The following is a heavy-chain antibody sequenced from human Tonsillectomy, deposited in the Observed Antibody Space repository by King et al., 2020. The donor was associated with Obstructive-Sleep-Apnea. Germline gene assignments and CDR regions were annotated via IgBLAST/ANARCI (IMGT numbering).Heavy chain of an antibody. J-gene: IGHJ4*02. CDR3: ARELMQPSYRMDH. CDR1: GGSITSAGNN. Sequence: QLQESGPGQVKPSETLSLTCSVSGGSITSAGNNCNWIRQRPGKGLEWIGYIYDSGKTYYNPSLKSRVIIAVDTSKNQFSLKLKSVTAADTAIYYCARELMQPSYRMDHWGQGTLVTVSS. CDR2: IYDSGKT. V-gene: IGHV4-31*03. D-gene: IGHD2-8*01.